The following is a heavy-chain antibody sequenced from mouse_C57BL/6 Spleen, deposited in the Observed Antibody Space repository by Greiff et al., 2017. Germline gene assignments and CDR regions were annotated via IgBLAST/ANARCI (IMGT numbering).Heavy chain of an antibody. CDR3: ARADSNYNAMDY. Sequence: VLLVESGPGLVAPSQSLSLSCTASGFSLTSYAISWVRQPPGKGLEWLGVIWTGGGTNYKSDRNSRLSISNDNSKSQVFIKMNSLQTDDTATYYCARADSNYNAMDYWGQGTSVTVSS. D-gene: IGHD2-5*01. CDR2: IWTGGGT. J-gene: IGHJ4*01. V-gene: IGHV2-9-1*01. CDR1: GFSLTSYA.